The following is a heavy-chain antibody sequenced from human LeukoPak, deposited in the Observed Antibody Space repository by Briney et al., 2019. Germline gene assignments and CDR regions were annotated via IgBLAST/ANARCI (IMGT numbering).Heavy chain of an antibody. Sequence: SETLSLTCTVSGASITSGSCFWSWIRQPAGKGLEWIGRIYTSGDPTYSPSLKSRVAVSMDTSKNQFSLRLTSVTAADTAVYYCARALCVNGICEWFDSWGQGTLVTVSS. D-gene: IGHD2-8*01. V-gene: IGHV4-61*02. CDR3: ARALCVNGICEWFDS. J-gene: IGHJ5*01. CDR2: IYTSGDP. CDR1: GASITSGSCF.